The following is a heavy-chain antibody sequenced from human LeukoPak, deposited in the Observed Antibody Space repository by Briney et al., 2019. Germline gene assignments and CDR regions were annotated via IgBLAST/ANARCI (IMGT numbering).Heavy chain of an antibody. D-gene: IGHD1-26*01. CDR1: KFAFSSYA. CDR2: ISGGGGNT. V-gene: IGHV3-23*01. Sequence: SGGSLRLPCAASKFAFSSYAMSWVRQAPGKGLEWVSAISGGGGNTYADSVKGRFTISRDNSKNTLYLQMNSLRAEDTAVYYCGKNRYSGSLSPFDIWGQGTMVTVSS. J-gene: IGHJ3*02. CDR3: GKNRYSGSLSPFDI.